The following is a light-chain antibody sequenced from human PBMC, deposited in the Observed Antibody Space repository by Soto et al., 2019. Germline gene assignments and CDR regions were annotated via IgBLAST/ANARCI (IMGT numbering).Light chain of an antibody. CDR1: SSDVGGYSY. CDR3: SSYTRGRSLLI. J-gene: IGLJ2*01. Sequence: QSALTQPASVSGSPGQSITISCTGTSSDVGGYSYVSWYQHHPGKAPKLIIYDVTNRPSGVSNRFSGSKSGNTASLTISGLQAEDEDDYYCSSYTRGRSLLILGGGTKVTVL. V-gene: IGLV2-14*03. CDR2: DVT.